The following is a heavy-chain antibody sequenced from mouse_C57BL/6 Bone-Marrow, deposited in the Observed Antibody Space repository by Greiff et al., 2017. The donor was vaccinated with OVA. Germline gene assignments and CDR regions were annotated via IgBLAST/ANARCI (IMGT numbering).Heavy chain of an antibody. Sequence: LEESGPELVKPGASVKISCKASGYSFTDYNMNWVKQSNGKSLEWIGVINPNYGTTSYNQKFKGKATLTVDQSSSTAYMQLNSLTSEDSAVYYCAIEEDYYYGSWFAYWGQGTLVTVSA. J-gene: IGHJ3*01. CDR1: GYSFTDYN. CDR3: AIEEDYYYGSWFAY. V-gene: IGHV1-39*01. D-gene: IGHD1-1*01. CDR2: INPNYGTT.